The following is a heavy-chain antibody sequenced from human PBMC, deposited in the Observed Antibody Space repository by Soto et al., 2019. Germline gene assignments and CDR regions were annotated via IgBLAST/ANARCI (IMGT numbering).Heavy chain of an antibody. V-gene: IGHV3-11*01. D-gene: IGHD1-26*01. CDR3: ANGPVVGANYKYYDMDV. J-gene: IGHJ6*02. CDR2: ISSSGSTI. CDR1: GFTFSDYY. Sequence: GGSLRLSCAASGFTFSDYYMSWIRQAPGKGLEWVSCISSSGSTIYYADSVKGRFTISRDNAKNSLYLQMNSLRAEDTAHYFCANGPVVGANYKYYDMDVWGRGTTVTVSS.